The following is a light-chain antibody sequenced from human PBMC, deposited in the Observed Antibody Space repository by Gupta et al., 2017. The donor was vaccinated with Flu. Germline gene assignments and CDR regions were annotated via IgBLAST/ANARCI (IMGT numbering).Light chain of an antibody. J-gene: IGKJ4*01. V-gene: IGKV2-28*01. Sequence: VTPGEPACISVRSSQSVLHSIGYNYSECYLQKPRPSPQLLLNLGSNRACGVPDMISSRGAGADYTPESSRVEAEDVGVFYYMQALQTPPTFGGGTKVQI. CDR1: QSVLHSIGYNY. CDR2: LGS. CDR3: MQALQTPPT.